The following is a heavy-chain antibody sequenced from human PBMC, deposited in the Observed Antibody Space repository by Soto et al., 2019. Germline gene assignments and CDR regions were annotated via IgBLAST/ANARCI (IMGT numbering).Heavy chain of an antibody. CDR1: GYTFTSYG. D-gene: IGHD3-10*01. J-gene: IGHJ3*02. Sequence: QVQLVQSGAEVKKPGASVKVSCKASGYTFTSYGISWVRQAPGQGLEWMGWISAYNGNTNYAQKLQGRVTMTTDTSTSTAYIELRSLRSDDTAVYYCARIPLWFGEPQGACDIWGQGTIVTVSS. CDR2: ISAYNGNT. V-gene: IGHV1-18*01. CDR3: ARIPLWFGEPQGACDI.